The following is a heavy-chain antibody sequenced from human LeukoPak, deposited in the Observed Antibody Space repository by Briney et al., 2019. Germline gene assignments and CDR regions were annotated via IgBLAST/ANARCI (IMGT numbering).Heavy chain of an antibody. J-gene: IGHJ6*03. CDR3: ARTGAGYYYYYMDV. D-gene: IGHD1-26*01. Sequence: PSETLFLTCTVSRYSISSGYYWGWIRQPPGKGLEWIGTIYRSGSTYSNPSLRGRVTISVDTSKNQFSLKLSSVTAADTAVYYCARTGAGYYYYYMDVWGKGTTVTVSS. CDR1: RYSISSGYY. CDR2: IYRSGST. V-gene: IGHV4-38-2*02.